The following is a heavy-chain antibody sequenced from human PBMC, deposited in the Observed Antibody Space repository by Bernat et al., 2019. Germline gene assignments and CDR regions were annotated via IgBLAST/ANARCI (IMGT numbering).Heavy chain of an antibody. Sequence: EVQLVESGGGLIKPGGSLRLSCAASGFTFTNAWMNWVRQAPGKGLEWVGRIKSKTDGGTTDYAAPVKGRFTISRDDSKNTVYLQMNSLKTEDTAVYYCTTRIDRSRTLTDWGQGTLVTVSS. CDR2: IKSKTDGGTT. D-gene: IGHD6-13*01. J-gene: IGHJ4*02. V-gene: IGHV3-15*07. CDR1: GFTFTNAW. CDR3: TTRIDRSRTLTD.